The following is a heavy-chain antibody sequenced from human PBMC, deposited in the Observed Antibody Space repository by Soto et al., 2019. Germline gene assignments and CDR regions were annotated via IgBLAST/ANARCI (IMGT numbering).Heavy chain of an antibody. V-gene: IGHV3-33*01. CDR2: IWNDGSKK. D-gene: IGHD1-1*01. CDR1: GFTFRTFG. Sequence: QVLLVETGGGVVQPGKSLRLSCAASGFTFRTFGMHWVRQAPGKGLEWVSVIWNDGSKKFYADSVKGPFTISSDNSNNTLYLQMDSLRPEDTAVYYCVTGNQNFFDYWGQGTLVTVSS. CDR3: VTGNQNFFDY. J-gene: IGHJ4*02.